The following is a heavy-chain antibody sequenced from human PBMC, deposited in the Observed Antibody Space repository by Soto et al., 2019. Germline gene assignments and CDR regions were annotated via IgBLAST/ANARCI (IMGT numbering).Heavy chain of an antibody. Sequence: QVQLLESGGGVVQPGGSLRLSCAASGFTFSGYGMHWVRQSPGEGLEWVAILANDGSYQYYAESVKGRFTXXXXXXXXXXXXQMDSLRPEDTAVYYCARSIGGSSYYPPDYWGQGTLVTVSS. D-gene: IGHD2-15*01. CDR1: GFTFSGYG. V-gene: IGHV3-30*03. CDR3: ARSIGGSSYYPPDY. CDR2: LANDGSYQ. J-gene: IGHJ4*02.